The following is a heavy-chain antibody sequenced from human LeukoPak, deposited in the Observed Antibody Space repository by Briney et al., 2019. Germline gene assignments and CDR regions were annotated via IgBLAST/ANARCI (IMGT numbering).Heavy chain of an antibody. CDR3: ATDGRSYDSSAYYYFDY. CDR2: ISPSDGST. D-gene: IGHD3-22*01. J-gene: IGHJ4*02. CDR1: GYTFTSYY. Sequence: ASVKVSCKASGYTFTSYYMHWVRQAPGQGLEWMGIISPSDGSTTYAQKFQGRVTMTRDTSTGTVYMELSSLRSEDTAAHYCATDGRSYDSSAYYYFDYWGQGTLVTVSS. V-gene: IGHV1-46*01.